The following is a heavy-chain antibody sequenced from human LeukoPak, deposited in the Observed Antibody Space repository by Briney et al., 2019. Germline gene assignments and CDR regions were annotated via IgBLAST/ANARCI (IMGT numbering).Heavy chain of an antibody. V-gene: IGHV4-59*01. CDR1: GGSISSYY. CDR3: AISRGVPYFDY. Sequence: SETLSLTCTVSGGSISSYYWSWIRQPPGKGLEWIGYIYYSGSTNYNPSLKSRVTISVDTSKNQFSLKLSSVTAADTAVCYCAISRGVPYFDYWGQGTLVTVSS. J-gene: IGHJ4*02. CDR2: IYYSGST. D-gene: IGHD3-22*01.